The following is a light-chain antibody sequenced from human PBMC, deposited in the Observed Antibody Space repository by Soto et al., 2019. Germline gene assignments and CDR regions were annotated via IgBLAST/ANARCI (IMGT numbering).Light chain of an antibody. CDR2: GAS. CDR3: QQYGSSGT. CDR1: QRVSNNY. Sequence: EIVLTQSPCTLALSPGERATLSCRASQRVSNNYLAWYQQKPGQAPRLLIYGASNRATVIPDRFSGSGSGTDFTLTISRLEPEDFAVYYCQQYGSSGTFGQGTKVDIK. V-gene: IGKV3-20*01. J-gene: IGKJ1*01.